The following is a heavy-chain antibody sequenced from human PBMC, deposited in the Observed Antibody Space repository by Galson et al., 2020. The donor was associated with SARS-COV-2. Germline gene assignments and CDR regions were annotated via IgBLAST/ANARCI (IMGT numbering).Heavy chain of an antibody. CDR2: IRSKAYGGTT. V-gene: IGHV3-49*03. Sequence: GESLKISCTASGFTFGDYAMSWFRQAPGKGLEWVGFIRSKAYGGTTEYAASVKGRFTISRDDSKSIAYLQMNSLKTEDTAVYYCTRNTYYYDSSGYYRAYYYDGMDVWGQGTTVTVSS. D-gene: IGHD3-22*01. CDR3: TRNTYYYDSSGYYRAYYYDGMDV. J-gene: IGHJ6*02. CDR1: GFTFGDYA.